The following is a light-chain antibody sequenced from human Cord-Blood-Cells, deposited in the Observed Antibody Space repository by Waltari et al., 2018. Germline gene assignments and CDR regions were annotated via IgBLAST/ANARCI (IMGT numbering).Light chain of an antibody. Sequence: DIQMTQSPSSLSASVGDRVTITCRASQSISSYLNWYQQKPGKAPKLLIYAASRLQSGVPSRFSGSGSGTDFTLTISSLLPEDFATYYCQQSYSTPYTFGQGTKLEIK. CDR3: QQSYSTPYT. V-gene: IGKV1-39*01. CDR2: AAS. J-gene: IGKJ2*01. CDR1: QSISSY.